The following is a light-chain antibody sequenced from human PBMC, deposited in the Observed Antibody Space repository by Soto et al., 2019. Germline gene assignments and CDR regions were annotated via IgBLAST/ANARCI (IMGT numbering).Light chain of an antibody. V-gene: IGLV2-14*01. J-gene: IGLJ1*01. Sequence: QSALTQPASVSGSPGQSITISCTGSGRDIGAYDYVSWYQQHPGKAPKLLIYGVKNRPSGVSYRFSASKSAFTASLTISGLQAEDEAHYYCSSNTTSYFYVFGPGTTVTVL. CDR2: GVK. CDR1: GRDIGAYDY. CDR3: SSNTTSYFYV.